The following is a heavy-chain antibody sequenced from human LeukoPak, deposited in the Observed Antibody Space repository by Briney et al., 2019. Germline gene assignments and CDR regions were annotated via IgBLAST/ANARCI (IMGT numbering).Heavy chain of an antibody. J-gene: IGHJ6*02. CDR2: ISSSSSYI. D-gene: IGHD2-2*01. CDR3: ARDDRYQLMAYYYYGMDV. V-gene: IGHV3-21*01. CDR1: GFTFSSYS. Sequence: GGSLRLSCAASGFTFSSYSMNWVRQASGKGLEWVSSISSSSSYIYYADSVKGRFTISRDNAKNSLYLQMNSLRAEDTAVYYCARDDRYQLMAYYYYGMDVWGQGTTVTVSS.